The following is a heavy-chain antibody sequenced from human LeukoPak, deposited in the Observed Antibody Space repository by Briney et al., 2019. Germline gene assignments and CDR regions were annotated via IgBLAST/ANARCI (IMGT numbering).Heavy chain of an antibody. CDR2: IYYSGSS. V-gene: IGHV4-39*07. CDR3: ASSLAPPDWYFDL. J-gene: IGHJ2*01. Sequence: TLSGTLSLSCTASGFTISSSSKYWVCIRQPPGQGLVWTGSIYYSGSSYYNPSLSSRVTTSEDTYKNQFSLKLSSVTAADTAVYYCASSLAPPDWYFDLWGRGTLVTVSS. CDR1: GFTISSSSKY.